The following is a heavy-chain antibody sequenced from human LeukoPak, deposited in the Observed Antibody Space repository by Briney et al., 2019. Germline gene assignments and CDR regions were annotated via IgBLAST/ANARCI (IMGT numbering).Heavy chain of an antibody. CDR2: INHSGST. D-gene: IGHD6-6*01. CDR1: GGSFSGYY. J-gene: IGHJ4*02. CDR3: AGDAEQLVVSY. Sequence: SETLSLTCAVYGGSFSGYYWSWIRQPPGKGLEWIGEINHSGSTNYNPSLKSRVTISVDTSKNQFSLKLSSVTAADTAVYYCAGDAEQLVVSYWGQGTLVTVSS. V-gene: IGHV4-34*01.